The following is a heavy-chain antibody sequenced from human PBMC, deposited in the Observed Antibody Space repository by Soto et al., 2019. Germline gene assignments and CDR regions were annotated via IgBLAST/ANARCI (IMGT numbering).Heavy chain of an antibody. CDR1: GYTFSNFG. J-gene: IGHJ6*03. D-gene: IGHD3-10*02. Sequence: QVQLVQSGAEVKKPGASLKVSCKASGYTFSNFGVSWVRQAPGQGLEWIGWINPDNGDTNYGQKFQGTDTITTDTLGNTAYMEVRGLRSDDTVGYYCARSVRVTAYLDYYMDVWGEGTTVTVSS. V-gene: IGHV1-18*01. CDR3: ARSVRVTAYLDYYMDV. CDR2: INPDNGDT.